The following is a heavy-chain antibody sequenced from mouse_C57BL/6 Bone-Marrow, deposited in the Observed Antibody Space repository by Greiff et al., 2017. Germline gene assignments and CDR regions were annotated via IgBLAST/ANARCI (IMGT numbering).Heavy chain of an antibody. Sequence: VQLLQSGPELVKPGASVKIPCTASGYTFTDYNMDWVQQSPGKSLEWIGDINPNNGGTNYNQKFKGKSTLTVDKSSSTAYMELSSLTSEDTAVYYCARLNYYGSLDYWGQGTTLTVSS. CDR3: ARLNYYGSLDY. CDR1: GYTFTDYN. CDR2: INPNNGGT. J-gene: IGHJ2*01. D-gene: IGHD1-1*01. V-gene: IGHV1-18*01.